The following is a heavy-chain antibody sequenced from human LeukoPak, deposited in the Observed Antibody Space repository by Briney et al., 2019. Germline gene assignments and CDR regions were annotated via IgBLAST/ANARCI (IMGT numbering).Heavy chain of an antibody. J-gene: IGHJ4*02. V-gene: IGHV3-7*01. D-gene: IGHD2-2*01. CDR1: GFTFSNYW. CDR2: IKQDGSQK. CDR3: ARIGYSSSCTDY. Sequence: PGGSLRPSCAASGFTFSNYWMTWVRQAPGKGLEWVANIKQDGSQKYYVDSVKGRFTISRDNAKNSVYLQMNSLRAGDTAVYYCARIGYSSSCTDYWGQGTLVTVSS.